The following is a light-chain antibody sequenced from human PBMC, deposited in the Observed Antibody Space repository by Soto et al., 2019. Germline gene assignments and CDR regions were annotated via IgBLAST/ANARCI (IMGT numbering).Light chain of an antibody. CDR2: GNK. Sequence: QSVLAQSPSVSGAPGQRVTISCTGSSCNIGAGYDVHWYQQLPGTAPKLLIYGNKNRPSGVPDRFSASKSGTSASLAIAGLQAEDEADYYCQSYDSSLSRVFGTGTKVTVL. CDR3: QSYDSSLSRV. V-gene: IGLV1-40*01. J-gene: IGLJ1*01. CDR1: SCNIGAGYD.